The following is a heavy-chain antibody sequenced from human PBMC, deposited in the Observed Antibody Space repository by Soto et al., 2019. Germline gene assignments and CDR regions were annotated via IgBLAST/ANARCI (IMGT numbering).Heavy chain of an antibody. CDR1: GGSISSYY. D-gene: IGHD4-17*01. J-gene: IGHJ4*02. V-gene: IGHV4-59*01. Sequence: SETLSLTCTVSGGSISSYYWSWIRQPPGKGLEWIGYIYYSGSTNYNPSLKSRVTISVDTSKNQFSLKLSSVTAADTAVYYCARAPLRDPAVPRYDYWGQGTLVTVSS. CDR3: ARAPLRDPAVPRYDY. CDR2: IYYSGST.